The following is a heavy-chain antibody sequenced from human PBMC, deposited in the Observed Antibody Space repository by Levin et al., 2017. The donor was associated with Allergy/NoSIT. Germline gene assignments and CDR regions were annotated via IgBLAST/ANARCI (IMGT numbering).Heavy chain of an antibody. V-gene: IGHV3-30*18. J-gene: IGHJ5*02. D-gene: IGHD1-26*01. CDR3: VKESPYSIASHHWFDP. CDR2: ISNDGSNT. CDR1: GFTFTNYA. Sequence: GESLKISCAASGFTFTNYAMHWVRQAPGKGLEWVAAISNDGSNTYYADSMKGRFTISRDTSKNTLYLQMNRLRAEDTALYYCVKESPYSIASHHWFDPWGQGTLVTVSS.